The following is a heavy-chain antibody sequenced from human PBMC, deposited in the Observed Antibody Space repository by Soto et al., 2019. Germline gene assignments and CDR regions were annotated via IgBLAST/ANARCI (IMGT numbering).Heavy chain of an antibody. CDR2: IYWDDDK. J-gene: IGHJ4*02. V-gene: IGHV2-5*02. Sequence: QITLNESGPTLVKPTQTLTLTCTFSGFSLTTSGVGVGWIRQSPGKAPEWLALIYWDDDKRYSPSLKCRLTITKDTSKNQVVLTMANLDPADTATYYCAHRVLRTVFGLVTTTAIYFDFWGQVTPVAVSS. CDR1: GFSLTTSGVG. CDR3: AHRVLRTVFGLVTTTAIYFDF. D-gene: IGHD3-3*01.